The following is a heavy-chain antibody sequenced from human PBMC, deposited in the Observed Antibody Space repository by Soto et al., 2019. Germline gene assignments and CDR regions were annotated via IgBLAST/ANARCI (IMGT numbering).Heavy chain of an antibody. CDR3: ARRDYGDYGYYYGMDV. V-gene: IGHV5-51*01. CDR2: IYPGDSDT. D-gene: IGHD4-17*01. J-gene: IGHJ6*02. Sequence: PGESLKISCKGSGYSFTSCWIGWVRQMPGKGLEWMGIIYPGDSDTRYSPSFQGQVTISADKSISTAYLQWSSLNASDTAMYYFARRDYGDYGYYYGMDVRGQGTTVTVSS. CDR1: GYSFTSCW.